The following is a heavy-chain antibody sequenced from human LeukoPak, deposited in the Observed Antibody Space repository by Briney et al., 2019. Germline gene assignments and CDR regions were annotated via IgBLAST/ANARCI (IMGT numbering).Heavy chain of an antibody. CDR1: GYSISSGYY. V-gene: IGHV4-38-2*01. CDR2: IYRSGST. Sequence: SETLSLTCAVSGYSISSGYYWGWIRQPPGKGLEWIGSIYRSGSTYYNPSLKSRVTISVDTSKNQFSLMLSSVTAADTAVYYCAVLVGATQHWGQGTLVTVSS. J-gene: IGHJ1*01. CDR3: AVLVGATQH. D-gene: IGHD1-26*01.